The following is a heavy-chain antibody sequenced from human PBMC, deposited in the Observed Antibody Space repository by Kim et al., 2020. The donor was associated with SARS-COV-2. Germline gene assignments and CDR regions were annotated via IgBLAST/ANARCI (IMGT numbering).Heavy chain of an antibody. CDR3: AAFITVIVPI. V-gene: IGHV4-59*01. D-gene: IGHD3-22*01. CDR1: GGSISSDY. J-gene: IGHJ3*02. Sequence: SETLSLTCTVSGGSISSDYWSWIRQPPGEGLEWIGYIYYSGSTNYNPSLQSRVTISVDTSKNQFSLKLSSVTAADTAVYYCAAFITVIVPIWGQGTMVTVSS. CDR2: IYYSGST.